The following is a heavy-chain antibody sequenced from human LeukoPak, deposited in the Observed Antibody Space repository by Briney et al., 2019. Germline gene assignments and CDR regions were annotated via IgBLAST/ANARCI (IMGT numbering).Heavy chain of an antibody. V-gene: IGHV4-59*08. CDR2: VYYSGDT. D-gene: IGHD6-6*01. Sequence: PETLSLTCTVSGGSISGPYWSWIRQPPGKGLEWIAYVYYSGDTNYNPSLKSRAAISLDTSKNQFSLTVTSVTAADTAIYYCARHTYARPFDFWGQGTLVTVSS. CDR1: GGSISGPY. J-gene: IGHJ4*02. CDR3: ARHTYARPFDF.